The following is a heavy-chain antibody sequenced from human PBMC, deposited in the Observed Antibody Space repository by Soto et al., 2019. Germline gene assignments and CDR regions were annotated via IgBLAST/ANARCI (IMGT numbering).Heavy chain of an antibody. D-gene: IGHD3-22*01. J-gene: IGHJ4*02. CDR2: LSGSGGNT. CDR3: SKGPRPYYFDSGGYSDY. V-gene: IGHV3-23*01. Sequence: VGSLRLSCAASGFTFSNYAMSWVRQAPGKGLELVSGLSGSGGNTYYADSVKGRFTISRDNSKNTLYLQMDSLGAEDTAVYYCSKGPRPYYFDSGGYSDYWGQGTLVTVSS. CDR1: GFTFSNYA.